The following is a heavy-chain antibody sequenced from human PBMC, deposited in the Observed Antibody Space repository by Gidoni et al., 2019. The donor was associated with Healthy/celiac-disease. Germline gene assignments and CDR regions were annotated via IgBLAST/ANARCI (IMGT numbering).Heavy chain of an antibody. CDR2: IKQDGSEK. V-gene: IGHV3-7*01. J-gene: IGHJ4*02. CDR3: ARDPKSFRITMVQGVIDVDY. Sequence: EVQLVESGGGLVQPGGSLRLSCAASGFTFSSYWMSWVRQAPGKGLEWVANIKQDGSEKYYVDSVKGRFTISRDNAKNSLYLQMNSLRAEDTAVYYCARDPKSFRITMVQGVIDVDYWGQGTLVTVSS. CDR1: GFTFSSYW. D-gene: IGHD3-10*01.